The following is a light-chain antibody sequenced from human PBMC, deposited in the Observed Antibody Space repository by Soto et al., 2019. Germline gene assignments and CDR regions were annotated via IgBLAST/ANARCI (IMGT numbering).Light chain of an antibody. J-gene: IGKJ5*01. CDR2: GAS. Sequence: EIVIAQSPASPSVYAGEGATLSCRASQSVSSNLAWYQQKNGQAPRLLIYGASTRDTGIPARFSGIWSGTEFTLTISGLQSEDVAVYSCQQHHNWPITFGQGTRLEIK. CDR1: QSVSSN. CDR3: QQHHNWPIT. V-gene: IGKV3-15*01.